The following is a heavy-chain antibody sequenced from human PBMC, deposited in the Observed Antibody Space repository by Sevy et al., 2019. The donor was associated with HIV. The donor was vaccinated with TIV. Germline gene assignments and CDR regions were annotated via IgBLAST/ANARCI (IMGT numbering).Heavy chain of an antibody. CDR1: GFTFSSYS. Sequence: GGSLRLSCAASGFTFSSYSMNWVRQAPGKGLEWVTSISSGSRYIYYVDSVKGRFTVSRDNSKNSLYLKMNSLRAEDTAVYYCARDLSAHIDYYSMDVWGQGTTVTVSS. V-gene: IGHV3-21*01. D-gene: IGHD1-26*01. CDR2: ISSGSRYI. J-gene: IGHJ6*02. CDR3: ARDLSAHIDYYSMDV.